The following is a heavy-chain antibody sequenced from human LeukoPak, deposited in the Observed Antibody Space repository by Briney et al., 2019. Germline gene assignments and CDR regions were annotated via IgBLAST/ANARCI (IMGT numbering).Heavy chain of an antibody. J-gene: IGHJ6*02. CDR3: ARAYYDLLYGMDV. CDR2: INPSGGST. D-gene: IGHD3-3*01. Sequence: ASVKVSCKASGYTFTSYYMHWVRQAPGQGLEWMGIINPSGGSTSYAQKFQGRVTMTRDTSTSTAYMELSSLRSEDTAVYYCARAYYDLLYGMDVWGQGTTVTVSS. CDR1: GYTFTSYY. V-gene: IGHV1-46*01.